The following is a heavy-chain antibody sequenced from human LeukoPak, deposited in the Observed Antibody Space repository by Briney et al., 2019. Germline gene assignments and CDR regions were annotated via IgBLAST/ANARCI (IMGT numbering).Heavy chain of an antibody. Sequence: PGGSLRLSCSASGFTFSSYAMHWVRQAPGKGLEYISAISSNGGSTYYADSVKGRFTISRYNSKNTMYLEMSSLRAEDTAVYYCVKDFVLLWFGRTFDYWGQGTLVTVSS. CDR3: VKDFVLLWFGRTFDY. CDR2: ISSNGGST. CDR1: GFTFSSYA. D-gene: IGHD3-10*01. J-gene: IGHJ4*02. V-gene: IGHV3-64D*06.